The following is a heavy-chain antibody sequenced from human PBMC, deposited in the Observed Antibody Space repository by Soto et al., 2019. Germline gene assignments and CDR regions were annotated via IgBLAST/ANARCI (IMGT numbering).Heavy chain of an antibody. CDR2: IKEDGSGK. CDR3: VRVGRLGGY. D-gene: IGHD3-16*01. Sequence: EVQLVESGGGLVQPGGSLRLSCTASGFTFSSYWMSWVRQAPGKGLGWVANIKEDGSGKYYVDCVKGRFSISRDNARNSLYRQMNSLRVEDTAVYYCVRVGRLGGYWGQGALVTVSS. V-gene: IGHV3-7*03. CDR1: GFTFSSYW. J-gene: IGHJ4*02.